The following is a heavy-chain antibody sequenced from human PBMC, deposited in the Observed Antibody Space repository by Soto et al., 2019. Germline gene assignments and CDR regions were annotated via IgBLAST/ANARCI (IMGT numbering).Heavy chain of an antibody. CDR3: AREFRYYVSSDSYLDY. V-gene: IGHV6-1*01. CDR2: TYYRSRWYN. CDR1: GDSVSGNSAA. D-gene: IGHD3-16*01. Sequence: SQTLSLTGAISGDSVSGNSAAWNWFRQSPSRGLEWLGRTYYRSRWYNDYAVSVKSRITVTPDTSKNQFSLHLNSVTPEDTAVYYCAREFRYYVSSDSYLDYWGQGALVTVSS. J-gene: IGHJ4*02.